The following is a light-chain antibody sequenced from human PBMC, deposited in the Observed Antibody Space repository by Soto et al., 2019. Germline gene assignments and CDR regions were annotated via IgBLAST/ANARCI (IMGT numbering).Light chain of an antibody. V-gene: IGKV4-1*01. CDR2: GAS. CDR3: QQYYSSPYT. J-gene: IGKJ2*01. Sequence: DIVMTQSPDSLAVSLGERATINCKSSQSVFYSSDNRNNSTWYQHKPGQPPKLLIHGASSRESGVPDRFSGSGSETEFTLTISRLQAEDVAVYYCQQYYSSPYTFGQGTKVDIK. CDR1: QSVFYSSDNRNN.